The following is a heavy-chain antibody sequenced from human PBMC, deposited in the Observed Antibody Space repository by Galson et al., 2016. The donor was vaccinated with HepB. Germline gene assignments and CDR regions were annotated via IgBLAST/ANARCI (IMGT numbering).Heavy chain of an antibody. V-gene: IGHV3-9*01. CDR3: AKGVRTGYYYYGMDV. CDR1: GFSFDDYA. J-gene: IGHJ6*04. D-gene: IGHD1-14*01. Sequence: SLRLSCAASGFSFDDYAMHWVRQAPGKGLEWVSGISWNSGSIGYAESVKGRFTTSRDNARDSLYLQLNNLRAEDTGLYYCAKGVRTGYYYYGMDVWGKGTTVTVSS. CDR2: ISWNSGSI.